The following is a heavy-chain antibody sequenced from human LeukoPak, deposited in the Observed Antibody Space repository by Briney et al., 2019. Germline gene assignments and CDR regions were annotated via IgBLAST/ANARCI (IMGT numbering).Heavy chain of an antibody. CDR1: GFPFSSYA. CDR3: ARDWPSEWEQLPDYDAVDI. V-gene: IGHV3-23*01. D-gene: IGHD1-26*01. CDR2: ISGRGGST. Sequence: GGSLRLSCAASGFPFSSYAMPWVRQPPGKGLEWVSTISGRGGSTYYADSVKGRFTISRDNSKNTVYLQMNSLRDEDAAVYYCARDWPSEWEQLPDYDAVDIWGQGTMVTVSS. J-gene: IGHJ3*02.